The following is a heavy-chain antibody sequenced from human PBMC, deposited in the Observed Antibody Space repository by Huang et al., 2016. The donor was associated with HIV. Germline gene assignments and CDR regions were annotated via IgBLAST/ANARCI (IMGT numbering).Heavy chain of an antibody. V-gene: IGHV4-39*01. J-gene: IGHJ4*02. CDR1: GGSISSSNYY. CDR2: IYYGGNT. CDR3: ARHNIYCSGGGCSSFDY. D-gene: IGHD2-15*01. Sequence: QLQLQESGPGLVKASETLSLTFIVSGGSISSSNYYWGWVRQPPGKGLEWIGSIYYGGNTFYNPSLKSRVTISVDTSKNQRSLKVRSVTAADTAVYYCARHNIYCSGGGCSSFDYWGQGTLVTVSS.